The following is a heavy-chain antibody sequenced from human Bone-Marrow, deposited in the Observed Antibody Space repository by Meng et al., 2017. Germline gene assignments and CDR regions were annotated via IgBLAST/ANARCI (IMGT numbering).Heavy chain of an antibody. Sequence: ASVKVSCKASGGTFSSYAISWVRQAPGQGLEWMGRINPNSGGTNYAQKFQGRVTMTRDTSISTAYMELSRLRSDDTAVYYCARGPPTIVLMVYASYYYYGMDVWGQGTTVTVSS. CDR1: GGTFSSYA. V-gene: IGHV1-2*06. J-gene: IGHJ6*02. CDR2: INPNSGGT. D-gene: IGHD2-8*01. CDR3: ARGPPTIVLMVYASYYYYGMDV.